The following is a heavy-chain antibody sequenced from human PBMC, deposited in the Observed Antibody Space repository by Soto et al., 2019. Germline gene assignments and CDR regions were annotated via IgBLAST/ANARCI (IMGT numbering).Heavy chain of an antibody. Sequence: EVQLLESGGGLVQPGGSLRLSCAASGFTFSSYAMSWVRQAPGKGLEWVSAISGSGGSTYYADSVKGRFTISRDNSKNTLYLQMNSLRAEDTAVYYCAKERAVDILIEGWFDPWGQGTLVTVSS. J-gene: IGHJ5*02. CDR1: GFTFSSYA. V-gene: IGHV3-23*01. CDR3: AKERAVDILIEGWFDP. CDR2: ISGSGGST. D-gene: IGHD3-9*01.